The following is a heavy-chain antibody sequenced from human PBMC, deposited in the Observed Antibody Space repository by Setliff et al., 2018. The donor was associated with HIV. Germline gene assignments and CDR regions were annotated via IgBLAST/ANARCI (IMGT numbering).Heavy chain of an antibody. J-gene: IGHJ2*01. CDR2: IYYSGST. D-gene: IGHD6-19*01. Sequence: SETLSLTCTVSGGSISSGGYFWSWIRQLPGKGLEWIGYIYYSGSTYYNPSLKSRVTISVDTSKNQFSLRLSSVTAADTAVYYCARVGRDRLVTSGLYFDLWGRGTLVTAPQ. CDR1: GGSISSGGYF. V-gene: IGHV4-31*03. CDR3: ARVGRDRLVTSGLYFDL.